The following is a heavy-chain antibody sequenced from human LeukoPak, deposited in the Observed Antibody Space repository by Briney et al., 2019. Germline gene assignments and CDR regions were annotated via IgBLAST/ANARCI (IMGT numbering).Heavy chain of an antibody. Sequence: SQTLSLTCTVSGGSISSGDYYWSWIRQPPAKGLEWIRHIYYSGSTYYNPSLKSRVTISQDTSKNQFSLRLSSVTAADAAVYYCARRQRMSSYVGGYFDYWGQGTLVTVSS. D-gene: IGHD5-18*01. CDR3: ARRQRMSSYVGGYFDY. CDR1: GGSISSGDYY. V-gene: IGHV4-30-4*01. J-gene: IGHJ4*02. CDR2: IYYSGST.